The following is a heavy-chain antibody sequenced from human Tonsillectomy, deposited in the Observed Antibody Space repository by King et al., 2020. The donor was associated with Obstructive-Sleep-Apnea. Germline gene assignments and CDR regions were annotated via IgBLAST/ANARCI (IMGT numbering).Heavy chain of an antibody. Sequence: VQLVESGTEVKKPGESLTISCKDSGYSFTSYWIGWVRQMPGKGLEWMGIIFPADSDTRYNPSFHGRVTISADKSISTAYLQWSSLKASDTAMYYCARQQSYYYGMDVWGQGTTVTVSS. CDR2: IFPADSDT. D-gene: IGHD6-19*01. J-gene: IGHJ6*02. CDR3: ARQQSYYYGMDV. CDR1: GYSFTSYW. V-gene: IGHV5-51*01.